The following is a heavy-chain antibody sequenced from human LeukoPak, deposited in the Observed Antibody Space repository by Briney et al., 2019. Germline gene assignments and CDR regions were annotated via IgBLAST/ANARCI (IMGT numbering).Heavy chain of an antibody. CDR1: GFTFSSYG. J-gene: IGHJ3*02. D-gene: IGHD5-24*01. CDR3: VKMATIPLDAFDI. V-gene: IGHV3-30*02. CDR2: IRYDGSNK. Sequence: GGSLRLSCAASGFTFSSYGMHWVRQAPGKGLEWVAFIRYDGSNKYYADSVKGRFTISRGNSKNTLYLQMNSLRAEDTAVYYCVKMATIPLDAFDIWGQGTMVTVSS.